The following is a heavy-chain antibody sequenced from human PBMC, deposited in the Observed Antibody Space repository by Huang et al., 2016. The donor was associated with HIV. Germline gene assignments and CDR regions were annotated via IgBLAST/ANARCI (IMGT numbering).Heavy chain of an antibody. CDR1: GFAFNTYI. CDR3: ARDFGDTGIAFKAFDL. CDR2: INGSSTYV. V-gene: IGHV3-21*06. Sequence: EVQLVESGGGLVKPGGSLRLSCAAYGFAFNTYIMNWVRQVPGKGLECVSSINGSSTYVYYADSVEGRFTISRDNAKNLLYRQMNSLRAEDTAIFYCARDFGDTGIAFKAFDLWGQGTMVTVSP. J-gene: IGHJ3*01. D-gene: IGHD5-18*01.